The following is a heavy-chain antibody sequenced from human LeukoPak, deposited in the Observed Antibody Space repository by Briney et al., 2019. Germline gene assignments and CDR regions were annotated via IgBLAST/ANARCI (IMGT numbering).Heavy chain of an antibody. V-gene: IGHV3-23*01. CDR3: AKDGEYCSSTSCSLDY. J-gene: IGHJ4*02. CDR2: ISGSGGST. CDR1: GFTFSNYA. D-gene: IGHD2-2*01. Sequence: QPGGSLRLSCAASGFTFSNYAMSWVRPAQGKGREWVSAISGSGGSTYYADSVKGRFTISRDNSKNTLYLQMNSLRAEDTAVYYCAKDGEYCSSTSCSLDYWGQGTLVTVSS.